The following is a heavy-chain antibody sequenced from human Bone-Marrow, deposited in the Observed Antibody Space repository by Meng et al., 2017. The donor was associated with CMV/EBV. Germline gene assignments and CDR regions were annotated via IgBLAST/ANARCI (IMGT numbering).Heavy chain of an antibody. CDR2: ISSSGSTR. CDR1: GFTFSSYE. CDR3: ARGRKPTLRYSPY. D-gene: IGHD3-9*01. J-gene: IGHJ1*01. Sequence: GESLKISCAASGFTFSSYEMNWVRQAPGKGLEWVSYISSSGSTRYYADSVKGRFTITIDNAKNSLYLQMNSQRAEDTAVDYRARGRKPTLRYSPYWGQGTLVTVSS. V-gene: IGHV3-48*03.